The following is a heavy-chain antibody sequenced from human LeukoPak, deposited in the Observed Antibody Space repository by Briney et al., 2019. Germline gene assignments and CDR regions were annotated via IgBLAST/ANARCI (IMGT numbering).Heavy chain of an antibody. J-gene: IGHJ4*02. D-gene: IGHD3-22*01. CDR3: ARGSRNYYDSSGYYYY. Sequence: GGSLRLSCAASAFTFSSYGMHWVRQAPGKGLEWVAFNRYDGSNKYYADSVKGRFTISRDNSKNTLYLQMNSLRAEDTAVYYCARGSRNYYDSSGYYYYWGQGTLVTVSS. CDR2: NRYDGSNK. CDR1: AFTFSSYG. V-gene: IGHV3-30*02.